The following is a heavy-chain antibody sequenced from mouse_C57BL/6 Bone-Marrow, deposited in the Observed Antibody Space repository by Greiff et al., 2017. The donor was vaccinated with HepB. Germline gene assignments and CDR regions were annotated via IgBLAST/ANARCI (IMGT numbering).Heavy chain of an antibody. J-gene: IGHJ4*01. D-gene: IGHD1-1*01. CDR1: GYTFTSYW. V-gene: IGHV1-64*01. CDR3: ARRYYGSRNAMDY. Sequence: VKLQQPGAELVKPGASVKLSCKASGYTFTSYWMHWVKQRPGQGLEWIGMIHPNSGSTNYNEKFKSKATLTVDKSSSTAYMQLSSLTSEDSAVYYCARRYYGSRNAMDYWGQGTSVTVSS. CDR2: IHPNSGST.